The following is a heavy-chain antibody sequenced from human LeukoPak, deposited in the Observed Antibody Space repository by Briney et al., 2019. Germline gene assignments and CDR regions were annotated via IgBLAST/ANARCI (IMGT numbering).Heavy chain of an antibody. V-gene: IGHV3-21*01. CDR1: GFTFDDYA. D-gene: IGHD3-9*01. CDR2: ITSGGDYI. CDR3: ARGHYDVLAASYKWTPDY. J-gene: IGHJ4*02. Sequence: GRSLRLSCAASGFTFDDYAMHWVRQAPGKGLVWVSSITSGGDYIYYADSVKGRFTTSRDNAKNSLSLQLNSLRVEDTAVYYCARGHYDVLAASYKWTPDYWGQGTLVTVSS.